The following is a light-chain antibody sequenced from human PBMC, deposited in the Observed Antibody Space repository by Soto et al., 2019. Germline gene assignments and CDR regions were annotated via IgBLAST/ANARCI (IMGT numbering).Light chain of an antibody. J-gene: IGKJ3*01. CDR1: QGISNY. V-gene: IGKV1-27*01. CDR2: AAS. CDR3: QQYNSALLFT. Sequence: DIQMTQSPSSLSASVGDRVTITCRASQGISNYLAWYQQKPGKVPKLLIYAASTLQSGVPSRFSGSGSGTDFTLPISSLQPEDVATYYCQQYNSALLFTFSPGTKVDI.